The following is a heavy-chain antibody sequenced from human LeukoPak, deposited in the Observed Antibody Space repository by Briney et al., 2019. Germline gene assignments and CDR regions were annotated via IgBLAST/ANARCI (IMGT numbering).Heavy chain of an antibody. J-gene: IGHJ4*02. V-gene: IGHV4-59*08. CDR1: GGSISSYY. D-gene: IGHD3-10*01. Sequence: SETLSLTCTVSGGSISSYYWSWIRQPPGKGLEWIGYTYYSGSTNYNPSLKSRVTISVDTSKNQFSLKLSSVTAADTAVYYCASHYYGSGISANVWGQGTLVTVSS. CDR3: ASHYYGSGISANV. CDR2: TYYSGST.